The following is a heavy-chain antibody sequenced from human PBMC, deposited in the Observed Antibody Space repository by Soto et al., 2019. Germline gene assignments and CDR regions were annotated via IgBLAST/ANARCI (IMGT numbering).Heavy chain of an antibody. CDR1: GGTFNNYP. V-gene: IGHV1-69*13. Sequence: RASVKVSCKASGGTFNNYPITWGRQAPGEGLEWMGGSIPIFGTANYAQKFQGRVTISVDESTSTAYMELSSLRSEDTAVYYCARGRGYSGDDHYYYFDMDVWGQGTTVTVSS. D-gene: IGHD5-12*01. CDR3: ARGRGYSGDDHYYYFDMDV. J-gene: IGHJ6*02. CDR2: SIPIFGTA.